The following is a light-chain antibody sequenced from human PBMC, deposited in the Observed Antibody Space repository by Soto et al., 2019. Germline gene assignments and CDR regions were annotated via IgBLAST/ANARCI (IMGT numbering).Light chain of an antibody. J-gene: IGLJ1*01. CDR1: SSDVGGYNY. V-gene: IGLV2-14*01. CDR3: SSYTSSSTYV. CDR2: DVS. Sequence: QSALTQPASVSGSPGQSITISCTGASSDVGGYNYVTWYQQHPGKAPKLMIYDVSNRPSGVSNRFSGSKSGNTASLTISGLAAEEEADYCCSSYTSSSTYVFGTGTKVTVL.